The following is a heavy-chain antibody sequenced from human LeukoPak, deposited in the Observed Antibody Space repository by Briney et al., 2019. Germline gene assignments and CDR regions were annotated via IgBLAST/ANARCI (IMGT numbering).Heavy chain of an antibody. J-gene: IGHJ4*02. CDR2: ISSSGNTM. CDR1: GFSFSSYN. CDR3: ARNVDTAMVDY. V-gene: IGHV3-48*04. D-gene: IGHD5-18*01. Sequence: PGGSLRLSCAASGFSFSSYNMNWVRQAPGKGLEWISYISSSGNTMYYADSVRGRFTISRDNAKNSLYLQMNSLRAEDTAVCYCARNVDTAMVDYWGQGTLVTVSS.